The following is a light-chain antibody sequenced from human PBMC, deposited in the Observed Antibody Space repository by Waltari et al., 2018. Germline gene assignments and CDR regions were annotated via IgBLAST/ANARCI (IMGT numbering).Light chain of an antibody. CDR2: GAS. J-gene: IGKJ4*01. CDR1: QDISTY. V-gene: IGKV1-33*01. Sequence: DIQMTQSPPSLSASLGDRVTITCQASQDISTYLNWYQHTSGKAPELLIYGASNLETGVPSRFSGSGSGTDFTFTISSLQPEDMATYYCQHYYNVPPPTFGGGTKVEIK. CDR3: QHYYNVPPPT.